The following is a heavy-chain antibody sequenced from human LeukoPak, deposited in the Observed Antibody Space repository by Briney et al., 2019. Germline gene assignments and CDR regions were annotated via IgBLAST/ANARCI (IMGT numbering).Heavy chain of an antibody. CDR3: AKGYCSGGSCYLSY. D-gene: IGHD2-15*01. CDR1: GFTFDDYG. CDR2: INWNGGST. Sequence: GGSLRLSCAASGFTFDDYGMSWVRQAPGKGLEWVSGINWNGGSTGYADSVKGRFTISRDNAKNSLYLQMNSLRAEDTAVYYCAKGYCSGGSCYLSYWGQGTLVTVSS. V-gene: IGHV3-20*04. J-gene: IGHJ4*02.